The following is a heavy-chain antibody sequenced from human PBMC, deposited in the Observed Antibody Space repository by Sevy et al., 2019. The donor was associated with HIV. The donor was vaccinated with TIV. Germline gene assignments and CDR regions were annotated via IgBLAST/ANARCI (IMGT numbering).Heavy chain of an antibody. CDR1: GYTFTSYY. CDR2: INPSGGSA. V-gene: IGHV1-46*03. J-gene: IGHJ3*02. Sequence: ASVKVSCKASGYTFTSYYMHWVRQAPGQGLEWVGIINPSGGSATYAQKFQGRGTMTRDTSTSTVYMELSSLRSVDTAVYYCARDMLVVGGGWNSATPGDAFDIWGQGTMVTVSS. D-gene: IGHD1-7*01. CDR3: ARDMLVVGGGWNSATPGDAFDI.